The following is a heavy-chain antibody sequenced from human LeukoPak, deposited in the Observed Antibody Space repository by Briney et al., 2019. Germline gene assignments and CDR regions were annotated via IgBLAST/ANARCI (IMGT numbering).Heavy chain of an antibody. D-gene: IGHD2-21*01. CDR3: ARSRSRPLLPPLPKSQYYFNY. CDR2: INHSGST. J-gene: IGHJ4*02. V-gene: IGHV4-34*01. Sequence: SETLSLTCAVYGGSFSGYYWSWIRQPPGKGLEWIGEINHSGSTNYNPSLKSRVTISVDTSKNQFSLKVSSVTAADTAVYYCARSRSRPLLPPLPKSQYYFNYWGQGTLVTVSS. CDR1: GGSFSGYY.